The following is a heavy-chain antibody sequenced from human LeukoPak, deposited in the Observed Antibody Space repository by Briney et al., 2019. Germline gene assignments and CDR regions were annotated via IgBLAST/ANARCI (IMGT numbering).Heavy chain of an antibody. Sequence: GGSLRLSCAASGFTFSNSWMTWVRQAPGKGLEWVANINQDGSTKNYIDSVKGRFTISRDNAKNSLYLLMNSLRAEDTAMYYCARDRGFFRFCYWGQGTLVHVSS. V-gene: IGHV3-7*03. CDR1: GFTFSNSW. D-gene: IGHD2/OR15-2a*01. CDR2: INQDGSTK. J-gene: IGHJ4*02. CDR3: ARDRGFFRFCY.